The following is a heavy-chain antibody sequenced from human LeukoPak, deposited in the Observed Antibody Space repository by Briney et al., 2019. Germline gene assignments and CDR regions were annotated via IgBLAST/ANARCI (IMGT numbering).Heavy chain of an antibody. D-gene: IGHD1-26*01. CDR1: GGSLSGYY. J-gene: IGHJ4*02. Sequence: PSETLSLTCTVSGGSLSGYYWSWIRQPAGKGLEWIGRIYTSGSTYYNPPLKSRVTMSIDPSKNHFSLKLTSVTAADTAVYYCARSYIVGSTQFYFDSWGQGTLITVSS. V-gene: IGHV4-4*07. CDR2: IYTSGST. CDR3: ARSYIVGSTQFYFDS.